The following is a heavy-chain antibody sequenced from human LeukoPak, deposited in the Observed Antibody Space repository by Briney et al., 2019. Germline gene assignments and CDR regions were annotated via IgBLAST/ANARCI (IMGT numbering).Heavy chain of an antibody. CDR1: GGSFSGYY. V-gene: IGHV4-34*01. J-gene: IGHJ4*02. D-gene: IGHD3-10*01. Sequence: SETLSLTCAVYGGSFSGYYWSWIRQPPGKGLEWIGEINHSGSTNYNPSLKSRVTISVDTSKNQFSLKLSSVTAADTAVYYCARTVLLLFDYWGQGTLVTVSS. CDR3: ARTVLLLFDY. CDR2: INHSGST.